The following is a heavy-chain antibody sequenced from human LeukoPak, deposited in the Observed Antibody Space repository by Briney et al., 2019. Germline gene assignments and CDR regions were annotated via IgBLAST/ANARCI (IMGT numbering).Heavy chain of an antibody. Sequence: GASVKVSCKASGGTFSSYAISWVRQAPEQGLEWMGGIIPIFGTANYAQKFQGRVTITTDESTSTAYMELSSLRSEDTAVYYCARAPYSSSSGWFDPWGQGTLVTVSS. D-gene: IGHD6-6*01. CDR1: GGTFSSYA. CDR3: ARAPYSSSSGWFDP. CDR2: IIPIFGTA. V-gene: IGHV1-69*05. J-gene: IGHJ5*02.